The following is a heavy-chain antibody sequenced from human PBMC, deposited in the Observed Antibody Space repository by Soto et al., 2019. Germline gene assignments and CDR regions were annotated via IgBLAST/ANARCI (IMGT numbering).Heavy chain of an antibody. CDR1: GFTLSSYT. Sequence: GGSLRLSCAVSGFTLSSYTMNWVRQAPGKGLEWVSSISSSSSYIYYAESVKGRFTISRDNAKNSLYLQMNSLRAEDTAVYYCATDYYGSGSYYNVANYFDPWGQGTLVTVSS. CDR2: ISSSSSYI. J-gene: IGHJ5*02. D-gene: IGHD3-10*01. V-gene: IGHV3-21*01. CDR3: ATDYYGSGSYYNVANYFDP.